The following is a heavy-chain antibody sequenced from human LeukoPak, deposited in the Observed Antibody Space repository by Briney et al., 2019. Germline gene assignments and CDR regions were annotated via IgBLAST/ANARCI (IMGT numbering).Heavy chain of an antibody. V-gene: IGHV3-21*04. CDR1: GFTFSSYS. CDR2: ISSSSSYI. Sequence: PGGSLRLSCAASGFTFSSYSMNWVRQAPGKGLEWVSSISSSSSYIYYADSVKGRFTISRDNAKNSLYLQMNSLRAEDTALYYCARAIAAAGKYYYYYYMDVWGKGTTVTVSS. CDR3: ARAIAAAGKYYYYYYMDV. J-gene: IGHJ6*03. D-gene: IGHD6-13*01.